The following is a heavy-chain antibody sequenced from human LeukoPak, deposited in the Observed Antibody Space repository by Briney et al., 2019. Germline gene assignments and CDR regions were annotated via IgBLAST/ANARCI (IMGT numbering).Heavy chain of an antibody. CDR2: ISSTGSTI. Sequence: GGSLRLSCAASGFTFSKYYMSWIRQAPGKGLEWVSYISSTGSTIYYADSVKGRFTISRDNAKNSLYLQMNSLRAEDTAVYYCARESANDYXDXXXXXXXDXWGQXXMXTVSS. CDR1: GFTFSKYY. J-gene: IGHJ3*01. D-gene: IGHD4-17*01. CDR3: ARESANDYXDXXXXXXXDX. V-gene: IGHV3-11*01.